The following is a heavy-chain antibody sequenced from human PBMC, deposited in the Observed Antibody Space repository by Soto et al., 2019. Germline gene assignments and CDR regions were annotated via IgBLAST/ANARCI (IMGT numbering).Heavy chain of an antibody. J-gene: IGHJ6*02. CDR2: IIPIFGTA. V-gene: IGHV1-69*01. CDR3: ARDLVTMVRGVIIKDYYYGMDV. D-gene: IGHD3-10*01. CDR1: GGTFSSYA. Sequence: KISCKGSGGTFSSYAISWVRQAPGQGLEWMGGIIPIFGTANYAQKFQGRVTITADESTSTAYMELSSLRSEDTAVYYCARDLVTMVRGVIIKDYYYGMDVWGQGTTVTVSS.